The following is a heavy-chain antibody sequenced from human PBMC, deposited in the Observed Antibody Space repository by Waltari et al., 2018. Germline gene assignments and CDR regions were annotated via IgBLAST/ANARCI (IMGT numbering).Heavy chain of an antibody. CDR3: AKGGGSYRLPYYFDY. Sequence: QVQLVESGGGVVQPGGSLRLSCAASGFTFSSYGMHWVRQAPGKGLEWVAFIRYDGSNKYYADSVKGRFNISRDNSKNTLYLQMNSLRAEDTAVYYCAKGGGSYRLPYYFDYWGQGTLVTVSS. J-gene: IGHJ4*02. D-gene: IGHD1-26*01. V-gene: IGHV3-30*02. CDR2: IRYDGSNK. CDR1: GFTFSSYG.